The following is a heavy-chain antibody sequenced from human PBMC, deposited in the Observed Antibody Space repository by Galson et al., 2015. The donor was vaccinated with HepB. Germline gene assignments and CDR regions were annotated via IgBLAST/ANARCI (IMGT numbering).Heavy chain of an antibody. CDR1: GFTFSSYA. D-gene: IGHD2-2*01. CDR2: ISGSSGTT. CDR3: AKGIIVVDWFDS. Sequence: SLRLSCAASGFTFSSYAMSWVRQAPGKGLEWVSAISGSSGTTYYADSVKGRFTISRDNSKNTLYMQMNSLRAEDTAVYYCAKGIIVVDWFDSWGQGTLVTVSS. V-gene: IGHV3-23*01. J-gene: IGHJ5*01.